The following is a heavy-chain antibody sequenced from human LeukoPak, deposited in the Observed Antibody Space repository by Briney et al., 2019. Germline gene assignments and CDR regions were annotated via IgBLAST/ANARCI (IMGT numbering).Heavy chain of an antibody. CDR2: IYYSGST. D-gene: IGHD4-11*01. CDR1: GGSISSGSYY. Sequence: TSETLSLTCTVSGGSISSGSYYWGWIRQPPGKGLEWIGSIYYSGSTYYNPSLKSRVTISVDTSKNQFSLKLSSVTAADTAVYYCARHETDTVTFDYWGQGTLVTVSS. CDR3: ARHETDTVTFDY. J-gene: IGHJ4*02. V-gene: IGHV4-39*01.